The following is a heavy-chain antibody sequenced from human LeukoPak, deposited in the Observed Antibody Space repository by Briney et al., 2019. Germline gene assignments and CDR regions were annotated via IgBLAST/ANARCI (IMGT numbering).Heavy chain of an antibody. V-gene: IGHV3-48*02. J-gene: IGHJ3*02. CDR3: ARWWNAFDI. CDR2: IGSSSSSTI. D-gene: IGHD2-15*01. CDR1: GLTFSSYS. Sequence: PGGSLRLSCAASGLTFSSYSMNWVRQAPGEGLEWVSYIGSSSSSTIYYVDSVKGRFTIPRDNAKYSLYLQMNSLRDEDTAVYYCARWWNAFDIWGQGTMVTVSS.